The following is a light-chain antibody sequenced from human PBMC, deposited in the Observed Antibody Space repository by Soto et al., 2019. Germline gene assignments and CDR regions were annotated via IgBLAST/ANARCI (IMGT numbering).Light chain of an antibody. V-gene: IGKV3-20*01. CDR1: QSVSYN. Sequence: TVMTHSPATLSVSPWDRATLSCSASQSVSYNLAWYQQKPGQAPRLLIYDASTRATGIPARFSGSGSGTDFTLTIRRLEPEDFAVYYCQQYGSSPPITFGQGTRLEIK. CDR2: DAS. CDR3: QQYGSSPPIT. J-gene: IGKJ5*01.